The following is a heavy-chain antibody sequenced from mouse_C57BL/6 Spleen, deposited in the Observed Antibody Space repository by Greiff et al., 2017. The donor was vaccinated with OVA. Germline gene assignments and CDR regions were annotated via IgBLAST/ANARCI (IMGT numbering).Heavy chain of an antibody. Sequence: EVQVVESGGGLVKPGGSLKLSCAASGFTFSSYTMSWVRQTPEKRLEWVATISGGGGNTYYPDSVKGRFTISRDNAKNTLYLQMSSLRSEDTALYYCARQGAYYNGSSYYAMDYWGQGTSVTVSS. CDR2: ISGGGGNT. D-gene: IGHD1-1*01. CDR1: GFTFSSYT. V-gene: IGHV5-9*01. CDR3: ARQGAYYNGSSYYAMDY. J-gene: IGHJ4*01.